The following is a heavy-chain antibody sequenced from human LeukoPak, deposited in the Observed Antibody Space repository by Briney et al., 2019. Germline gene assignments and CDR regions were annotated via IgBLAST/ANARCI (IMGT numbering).Heavy chain of an antibody. V-gene: IGHV4-4*07. CDR2: IYTSGST. D-gene: IGHD2-2*01. J-gene: IGHJ6*03. Sequence: SETLSLTCTVSGGSISSYYWSWIRQPAGKGLEWIGRIYTSGSTNYNPSLKSRVTMSVDTSKNQFSLKLSSVTAADTAVYYCARCLKGSSTSLYYYYYMDVWGKGTTVTVSS. CDR1: GGSISSYY. CDR3: ARCLKGSSTSLYYYYYMDV.